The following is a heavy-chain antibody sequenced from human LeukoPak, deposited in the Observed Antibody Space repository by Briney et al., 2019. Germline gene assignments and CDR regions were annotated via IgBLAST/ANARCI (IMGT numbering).Heavy chain of an antibody. D-gene: IGHD3-10*01. CDR1: GYTFTGYY. CDR2: INPNSGGT. V-gene: IGHV1-2*02. J-gene: IGHJ4*02. CDR3: ARDHEGAYYYGPGSYYNV. Sequence: ASVKVSCKASGYTFTGYYMHWVRQAPGQGLEWMGWINPNSGGTNYAQKFQGRVTMTRDTSISTAYMELSRLRSDDTAVYYCARDHEGAYYYGPGSYYNVWGQGTLVTVSS.